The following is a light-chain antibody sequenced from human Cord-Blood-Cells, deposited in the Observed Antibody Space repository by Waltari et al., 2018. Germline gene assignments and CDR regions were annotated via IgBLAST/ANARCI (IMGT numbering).Light chain of an antibody. CDR1: QSLSSY. J-gene: IGKJ1*01. CDR3: QQSYSTPWT. Sequence: DIQMTQSPSSLPASVGDRVTITCRASQSLSSYLNWYQQKPGKDPKLMIYASSSLQSGVPSRFSGGGSGTDFTLTISSLQPEDFATYYCQQSYSTPWTFGQGTKVEIK. V-gene: IGKV1-39*01. CDR2: ASS.